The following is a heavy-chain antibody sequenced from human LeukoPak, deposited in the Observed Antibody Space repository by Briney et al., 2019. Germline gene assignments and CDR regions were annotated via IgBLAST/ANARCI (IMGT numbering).Heavy chain of an antibody. J-gene: IGHJ6*03. CDR1: GYTFTGYY. CDR3: ARGWYYDFWSGYYSADYYYMDV. V-gene: IGHV1-2*02. D-gene: IGHD3-3*01. CDR2: INPNSGGT. Sequence: ASVKVSCKASGYTFTGYYMHWVRQAPGQGLEWMGWINPNSGGTNYAQKFQGRVTMTRDTSISTAYMELSRLRSDDAAVYYCARGWYYDFWSGYYSADYYYMDVWGKGTTVTVSS.